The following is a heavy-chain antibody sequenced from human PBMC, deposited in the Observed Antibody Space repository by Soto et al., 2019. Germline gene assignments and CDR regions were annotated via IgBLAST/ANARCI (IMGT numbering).Heavy chain of an antibody. CDR3: ASYDPGRWIAVAGRVSDAFDI. J-gene: IGHJ3*02. D-gene: IGHD6-19*01. CDR1: GGSVSSGSYY. CDR2: IYYSGST. V-gene: IGHV4-61*01. Sequence: QVQLQESGPGLVKPSETLSLTCTVSGGSVSSGSYYWSWIRQPPGKGLEWIGYIYYSGSTNYNPSLKRRVTISVDTSKNQFSLKQSSVTAADTAVYYCASYDPGRWIAVAGRVSDAFDIWGQGTMVTVSS.